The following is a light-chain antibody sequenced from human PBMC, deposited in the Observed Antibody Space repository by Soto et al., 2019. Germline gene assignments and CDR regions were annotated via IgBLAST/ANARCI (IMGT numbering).Light chain of an antibody. CDR1: QSVNRNS. J-gene: IGKJ1*01. CDR3: KKYDTSPRK. CDR2: DEY. Sequence: ETVFTQSTGPLSWSPGERSTLSFMSSQSVNRNSLAWYQQKHGQAPRLLIYDEYNRATGIPPRFSGSGSGKDFTITIGSLEPEDPEVYYCKKYDTSPRKVGKGTKVDIK. V-gene: IGKV3-20*01.